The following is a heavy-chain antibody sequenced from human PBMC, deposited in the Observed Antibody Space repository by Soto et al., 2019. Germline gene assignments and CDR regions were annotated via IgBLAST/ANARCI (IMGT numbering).Heavy chain of an antibody. CDR2: IIPIFGTA. CDR3: AGEYQLLRWFDP. CDR1: GGTFSSYA. D-gene: IGHD2-2*01. J-gene: IGHJ5*02. V-gene: IGHV1-69*13. Sequence: GASVKVSCKASGGTFSSYAISWVRQAPGQGLEWMGGIIPIFGTANYAQKFQGRVTITADESTSTAYMELSSLRSEDTAVYYCAGEYQLLRWFDPWGQGTLVTVSS.